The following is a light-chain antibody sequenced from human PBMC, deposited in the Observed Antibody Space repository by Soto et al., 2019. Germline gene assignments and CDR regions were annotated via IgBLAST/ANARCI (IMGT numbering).Light chain of an antibody. Sequence: DVPMTQTPSSLSAYVGDRVILLCRASQSIGNWLAWYQQKPGKAPKLLIYKASSLESGVPTRFSGSGSGTDFTLTISSLQPEDFATYYCQQYNSYVFGPGTKVDVK. V-gene: IGKV1-5*03. CDR3: QQYNSYV. J-gene: IGKJ3*01. CDR2: KAS. CDR1: QSIGNW.